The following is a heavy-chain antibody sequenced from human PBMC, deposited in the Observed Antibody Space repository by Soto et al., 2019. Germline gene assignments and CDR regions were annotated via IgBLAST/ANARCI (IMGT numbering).Heavy chain of an antibody. V-gene: IGHV1-69*13. D-gene: IGHD6-13*01. CDR1: GGTFSSYQ. J-gene: IGHJ4*02. CDR2: IVPIYRTA. Sequence: GASAKVSCKASGGTFSSYQINWVRQAPGQGLEGVGGIVPIYRTADYAQKFQGRDTITADEAALTSYMELRSLKSQDTAVYYCVRDSGAKLSSSWGQGTLVTVSS. CDR3: VRDSGAKLSSS.